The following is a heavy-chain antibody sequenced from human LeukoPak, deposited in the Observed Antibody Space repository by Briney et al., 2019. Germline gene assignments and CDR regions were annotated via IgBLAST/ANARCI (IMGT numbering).Heavy chain of an antibody. CDR2: IITIFGTS. D-gene: IGHD3-22*01. V-gene: IGHV1-69*05. CDR1: AGTFNSYP. J-gene: IGHJ4*02. CDR3: ARGVGYYDSSGYYYGCYFDY. Sequence: SSVKVSCKASAGTFNSYPISWVRQAPGQGSEWMGAIITIFGTSNYAQKFQGRVTISTDESTSKAYMELSSLRSEDTAVYYCARGVGYYDSSGYYYGCYFDYWGQGTLVTVSS.